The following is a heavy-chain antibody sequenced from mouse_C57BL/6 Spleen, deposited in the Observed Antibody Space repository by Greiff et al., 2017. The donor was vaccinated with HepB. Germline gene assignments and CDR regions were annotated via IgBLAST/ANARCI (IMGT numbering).Heavy chain of an antibody. J-gene: IGHJ1*03. CDR1: GYTFTSYW. V-gene: IGHV1-69*01. CDR3: ARGGLYGSSYRWYFDV. Sequence: QVQLQQPGAELVMPGASVKLSCKASGYTFTSYWMHWVKQRPGQGLEWIGEIDPSDSYTNYNQKFKGKSTLTVDKSSSTAYMQLSSLTSEDSAVYYCARGGLYGSSYRWYFDVWGTGTTVTVSS. D-gene: IGHD1-1*01. CDR2: IDPSDSYT.